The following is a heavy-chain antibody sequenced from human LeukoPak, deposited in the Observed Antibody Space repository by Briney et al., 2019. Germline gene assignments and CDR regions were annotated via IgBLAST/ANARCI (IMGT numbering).Heavy chain of an antibody. V-gene: IGHV1-46*01. CDR1: GYTFTNYY. CDR2: INPGGGTT. CDR3: ARGGFTTMVRGVIITLDAFDI. Sequence: ASVKVSCKASGYTFTNYYLHWVRQAPGQGFEWMGIINPGGGTTTYAQKFQGRVTMTRDTSRSTVYMELSSLRSEDTAVYYCARGGFTTMVRGVIITLDAFDIWGQGTMVTVSS. J-gene: IGHJ3*02. D-gene: IGHD3-10*01.